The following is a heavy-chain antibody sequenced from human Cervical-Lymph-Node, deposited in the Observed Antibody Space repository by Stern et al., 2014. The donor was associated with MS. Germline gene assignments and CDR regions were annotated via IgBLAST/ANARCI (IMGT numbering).Heavy chain of an antibody. CDR3: ARDVGIAVAGTIY. CDR1: GYTFTSYA. D-gene: IGHD6-19*01. J-gene: IGHJ4*02. CDR2: INAGNGNT. Sequence: VQLVQSGAEVKKPGASVKVSCKASGYTFTSYAMHWVRQAPGQRLEWMGWINAGNGNTKYSQKFQGRVTITRDTSASTAYMELSSLRSEDTAVYYCARDVGIAVAGTIYWGQGTLVTVSS. V-gene: IGHV1-3*01.